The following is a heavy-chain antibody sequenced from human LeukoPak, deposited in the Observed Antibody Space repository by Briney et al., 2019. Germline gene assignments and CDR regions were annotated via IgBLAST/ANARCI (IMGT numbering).Heavy chain of an antibody. J-gene: IGHJ4*02. CDR3: ARGGIAARLYFDY. V-gene: IGHV1-3*01. CDR1: GYTFTGYY. CDR2: VNAGNGNT. Sequence: ASVKVSCKASGYTFTGYYMHWVRQAPGQRLEWMGWVNAGNGNTKYSQKFQGRVTITRDTSASTAYMELSSLRSEDTAVYYCARGGIAARLYFDYWGQGTLVTVSS. D-gene: IGHD6-6*01.